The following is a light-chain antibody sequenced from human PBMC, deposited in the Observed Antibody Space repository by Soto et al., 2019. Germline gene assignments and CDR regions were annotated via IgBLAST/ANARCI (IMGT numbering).Light chain of an antibody. J-gene: IGKJ1*01. CDR3: QQVYRMPPT. V-gene: IGKV1-39*01. CDR1: QTVAKS. Sequence: DTQMTQSPSSLPASVGDRVTITCRASQTVAKSLNWYQQKPGKAPDLLIYATSHLHSEVPSRFSGSGSGTDFTLTINSLQPEDFATYYCQQVYRMPPTFXQGTKVDIK. CDR2: ATS.